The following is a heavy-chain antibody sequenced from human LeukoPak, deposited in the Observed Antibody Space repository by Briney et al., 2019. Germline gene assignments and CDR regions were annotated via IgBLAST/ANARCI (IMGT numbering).Heavy chain of an antibody. CDR2: INPSGGST. D-gene: IGHD3-16*01. Sequence: ASVKVSCKASGYTFTSYYMHWVRQAPGQGLEWMGIINPSGGSTSYAQKFQGRVTMTRDTSTSTVYMGLSSLRSEDTAVYYCAREVVQEDYSLGGWGQGTLVTVSS. V-gene: IGHV1-46*01. J-gene: IGHJ4*02. CDR1: GYTFTSYY. CDR3: AREVVQEDYSLGG.